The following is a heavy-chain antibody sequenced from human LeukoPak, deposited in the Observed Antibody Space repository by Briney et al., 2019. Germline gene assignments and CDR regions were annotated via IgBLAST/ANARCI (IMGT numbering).Heavy chain of an antibody. CDR1: GYTFTDFF. CDR3: ARDDPISGGDDYYGMDV. V-gene: IGHV1-2*02. D-gene: IGHD3-16*01. J-gene: IGHJ6*02. Sequence: EASVKVSCKPSGYTFTDFFLHWVRQAPGQGLEWMGWINPNSGGTNYAQKFQGRVTMTRDTSISTAYMELSRLRSDDTAVYYCARDDPISGGDDYYGMDVWGQGTTVTVSS. CDR2: INPNSGGT.